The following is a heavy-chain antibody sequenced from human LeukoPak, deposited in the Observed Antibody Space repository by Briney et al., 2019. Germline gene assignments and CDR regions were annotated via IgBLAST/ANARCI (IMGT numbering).Heavy chain of an antibody. V-gene: IGHV4-39*07. CDR2: IYYSEST. J-gene: IGHJ6*03. CDR1: GGSISSSSYY. CDR3: ARERYCSSTSCRTSWDYYYYYYMDV. D-gene: IGHD2-2*01. Sequence: SETLSLTCTVSGGSISSSSYYWGWIRQPPGKGLEWIGSIYYSESTYYNPSLKSRVTISVDTSKNQFSLKLSSVTAADTAVYYCARERYCSSTSCRTSWDYYYYYYMDVWGKGTTVTVSS.